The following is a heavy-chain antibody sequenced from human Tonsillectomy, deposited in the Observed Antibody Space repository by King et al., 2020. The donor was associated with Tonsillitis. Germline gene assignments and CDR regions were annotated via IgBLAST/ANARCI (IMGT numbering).Heavy chain of an antibody. Sequence: VQLVESGGGVVQPGGSLRLSCAASGFSFSSYAMHWVRQAPGKGLEWVAFIRYDGSNKYYADSVKGRFTISRDNSKNTLYLQMNSLRAEDTAVYYCAKVEAGTNYYGRDVWGQGTTVTVSS. CDR1: GFSFSSYA. D-gene: IGHD6-13*01. CDR2: IRYDGSNK. CDR3: AKVEAGTNYYGRDV. J-gene: IGHJ6*02. V-gene: IGHV3-30*02.